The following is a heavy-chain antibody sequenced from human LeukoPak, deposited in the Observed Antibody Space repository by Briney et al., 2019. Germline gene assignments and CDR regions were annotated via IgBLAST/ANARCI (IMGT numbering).Heavy chain of an antibody. CDR1: GFTFSTYA. CDR2: IWYDGSNK. CDR3: ARESPACGEDCYFDY. J-gene: IGHJ4*02. D-gene: IGHD2-21*02. V-gene: IGHV3-33*01. Sequence: GGSLRLSCAASGFTFSTYAMHWVRQAPGKGLEGVAVIWYDGSNKNYVDSVKGRFTISRDNAKNTLYLQMNSLRAEDTAVYYCARESPACGEDCYFDYWGQGTLVTVSS.